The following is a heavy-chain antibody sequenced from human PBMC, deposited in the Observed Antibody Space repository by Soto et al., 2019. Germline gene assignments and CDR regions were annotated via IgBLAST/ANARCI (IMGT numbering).Heavy chain of an antibody. CDR2: IMPIFRTP. Sequence: QVHLEQSGAEVRKPGSSVKVSCKASGGTFSNSAISWVRQAPGQGLEWMGGIMPIFRTPDYAQKFQGRVTITADESTSTAYMELSVLRSDDTAVDYCARDKGRLQLVGNYHYILDVWGQGNTVTGSS. J-gene: IGHJ6*02. D-gene: IGHD5-12*01. CDR1: GGTFSNSA. CDR3: ARDKGRLQLVGNYHYILDV. V-gene: IGHV1-69*12.